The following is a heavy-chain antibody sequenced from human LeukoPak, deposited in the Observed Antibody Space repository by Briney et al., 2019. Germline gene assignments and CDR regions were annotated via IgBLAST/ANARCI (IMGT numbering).Heavy chain of an antibody. CDR3: ARNGDYSLDS. V-gene: IGHV4-34*01. CDR1: GGSFSAYY. CDR2: THLSGSS. J-gene: IGHJ4*02. Sequence: SETLSLTCAVYGGSFSAYYWSWIRQPPGKGLEWIGETHLSGSSSYNPSLKSRVTMSINTSKSQFSLRLTSVTAADTAIYYCARNGDYSLDSWGQGTLVTVSS. D-gene: IGHD4-17*01.